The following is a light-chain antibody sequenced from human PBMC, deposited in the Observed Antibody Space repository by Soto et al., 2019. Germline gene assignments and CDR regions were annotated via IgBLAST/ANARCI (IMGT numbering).Light chain of an antibody. V-gene: IGLV2-23*02. CDR2: EVS. CDR1: SSDVGSYNL. Sequence: QCTLTQPASVSGSPGRSITISCTGTSSDVGSYNLVSWYQQHPGKAPKLMIYEVSKRPSGVSNRFSGSKSGNTASLTISGLQAEDEADYYCCSYAGSSTSPYVFGTGTKVTVL. J-gene: IGLJ1*01. CDR3: CSYAGSSTSPYV.